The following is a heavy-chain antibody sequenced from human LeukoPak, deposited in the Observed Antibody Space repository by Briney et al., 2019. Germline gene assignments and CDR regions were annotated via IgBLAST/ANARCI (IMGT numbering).Heavy chain of an antibody. CDR3: ARHTFWSGYYYYGMDV. CDR1: GFTVSNIF. CDR2: IYSGGST. J-gene: IGHJ6*02. D-gene: IGHD3-3*01. V-gene: IGHV3-66*04. Sequence: GGSLRLSCAASGFTVSNIFMNWVRQAPGKGLEWVSIIYSGGSTYYADSVKGRFTISRDNSKNTLDLQMNSLRAEDTAVYYCARHTFWSGYYYYGMDVWGQGTTVTVSS.